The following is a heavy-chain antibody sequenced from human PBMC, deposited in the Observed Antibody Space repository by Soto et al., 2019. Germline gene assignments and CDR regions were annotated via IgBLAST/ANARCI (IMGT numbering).Heavy chain of an antibody. CDR1: GFTFSSYG. J-gene: IGHJ4*02. CDR2: MSYDGNNK. CDR3: AKGFISGGYCANGICDQFAY. D-gene: IGHD2-8*01. V-gene: IGHV3-30*18. Sequence: QVQLVESGGGVVQPGGSLTLSCAASGFTFSSYGMHWVRQAPGKGLEWVAVMSYDGNNKYYADSVKGRFTVSRDNSRNTQFLQMHSMRVEDTAVYYFAKGFISGGYCANGICDQFAYWGQGTRVTVSS.